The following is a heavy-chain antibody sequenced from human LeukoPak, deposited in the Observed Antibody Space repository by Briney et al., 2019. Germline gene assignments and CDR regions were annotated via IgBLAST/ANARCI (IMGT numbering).Heavy chain of an antibody. V-gene: IGHV1-2*02. CDR1: GYTFTGYY. D-gene: IGHD3-22*01. CDR3: ARDLPSYYYDSSGYQGFDY. CDR2: INPNSGGT. Sequence: ASVKVSCKASGYTFTGYYMHWVRQAPGQGLEWMGWINPNSGGTNDAQKFQCRVSMTTDTSISTAYMELSRLRSDSTAVYFCARDLPSYYYDSSGYQGFDYWGQGTLVTVSS. J-gene: IGHJ4*02.